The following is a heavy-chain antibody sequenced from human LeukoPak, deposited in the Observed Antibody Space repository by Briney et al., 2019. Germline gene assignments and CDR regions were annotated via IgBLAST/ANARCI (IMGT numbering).Heavy chain of an antibody. J-gene: IGHJ4*02. CDR1: GNSISNTYC. D-gene: IGHD1-26*01. V-gene: IGHV4-38-2*01. CDR3: ARNSSGNYFDY. CDR2: IYNSGST. Sequence: SETLSLTCAVSGNSISNTYCRGWIRQPPAKELEWIGSIYNSGSTHYNPSLKSRVTISVDTSKNQFSLKLSSVTAADTAVYYCARNSSGNYFDYWGQGTLVTVSS.